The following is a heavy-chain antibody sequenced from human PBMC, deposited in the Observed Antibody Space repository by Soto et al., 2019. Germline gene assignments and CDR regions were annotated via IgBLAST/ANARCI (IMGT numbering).Heavy chain of an antibody. D-gene: IGHD3-9*01. CDR3: ARYFLRGRFFDS. J-gene: IGHJ4*02. V-gene: IGHV4-39*01. CDR2: IYYSGHT. CDR1: WGAFRDSDC. Sequence: FEALCLTCCVAWGAFRDSDCWGWLRQPPGKGLEWLGNIYYSGHTYYNPSLKSRFAMSVDTSKNQFSLTLTSVTAADTAVYYCARYFLRGRFFDSWGQGTLVTVSS.